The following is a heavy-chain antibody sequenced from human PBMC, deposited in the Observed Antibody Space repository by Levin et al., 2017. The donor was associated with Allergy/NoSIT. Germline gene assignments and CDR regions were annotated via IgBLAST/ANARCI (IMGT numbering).Heavy chain of an antibody. V-gene: IGHV3-7*04. CDR1: GFTFSSFW. CDR3: ARIILGSSPAGDY. D-gene: IGHD6-13*01. J-gene: IGHJ4*02. CDR2: IKQDGSEN. Sequence: PGGSLRLSCAASGFTFSSFWMTWVRQAPGKGLEWVANIKQDGSENKYVDSVKGRFTISRDNAKNSLYLQMNSLRAEDTAVYYWARIILGSSPAGDYWGQGTLVTVSS.